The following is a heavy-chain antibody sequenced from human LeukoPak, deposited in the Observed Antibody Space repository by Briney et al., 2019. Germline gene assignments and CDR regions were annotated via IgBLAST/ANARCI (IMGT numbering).Heavy chain of an antibody. V-gene: IGHV3-33*01. Sequence: GRSLRLSCAASGFTFSSYGKHWVRQAPRKGLDLLAVRWYDGSSKYYADSVKSRFTISRDNSKNTLYLQINRLRAEDTAVYYCARDSTETGYYFDYWGQGTLVTVSS. CDR1: GFTFSSYG. J-gene: IGHJ4*02. CDR3: ARDSTETGYYFDY. CDR2: RWYDGSSK. D-gene: IGHD4-11*01.